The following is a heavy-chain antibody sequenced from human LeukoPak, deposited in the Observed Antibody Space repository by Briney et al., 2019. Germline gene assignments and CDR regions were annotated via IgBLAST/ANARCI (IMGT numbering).Heavy chain of an antibody. D-gene: IGHD2-2*01. V-gene: IGHV3-7*01. CDR2: IKQDGSEK. CDR1: GFSFSSHW. J-gene: IGHJ4*02. Sequence: GGSLRLSCVASGFSFSSHWMSWVRQTPGKGLEWVANIKQDGSEKYYVDSVKGRFTISRDNAKNTLLLQMNSLRAEDTAVYYCVRDCYITSCSLFDHWGQGILVTVST. CDR3: VRDCYITSCSLFDH.